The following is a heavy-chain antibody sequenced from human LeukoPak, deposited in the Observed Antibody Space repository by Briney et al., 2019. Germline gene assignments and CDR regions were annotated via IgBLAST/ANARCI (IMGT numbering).Heavy chain of an antibody. CDR2: IYHSGST. V-gene: IGHV4-30-2*01. Sequence: PSETLSLTCAVSGGSISSGGYSWSWIRQPPGKGLEWIGYIYHSGSTYYNPSLKSRVTISVDRSKNQFSLKLSSVTAADTAVYYCARGECYYDSSGYGGGYWFDPWGQGTLVTVSS. CDR3: ARGECYYDSSGYGGGYWFDP. D-gene: IGHD3-22*01. CDR1: GGSISSGGYS. J-gene: IGHJ5*02.